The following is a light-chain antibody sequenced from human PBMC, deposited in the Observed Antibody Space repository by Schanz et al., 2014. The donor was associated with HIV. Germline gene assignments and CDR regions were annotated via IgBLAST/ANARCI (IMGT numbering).Light chain of an antibody. V-gene: IGLV2-23*02. Sequence: QSALTQPASVSGSPGQSITISCTGTSSDIGYYKLVSWYQQYPGKAPKLIIFEVNKRPSGVSNRFSGSKSGNTASLTISGLHTDDEADYYCSSYAGSSALLFGGGTKLTVL. J-gene: IGLJ2*01. CDR1: SSDIGYYKL. CDR3: SSYAGSSALL. CDR2: EVN.